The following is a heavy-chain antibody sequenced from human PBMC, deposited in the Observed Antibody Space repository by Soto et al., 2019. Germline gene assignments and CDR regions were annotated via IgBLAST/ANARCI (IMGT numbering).Heavy chain of an antibody. D-gene: IGHD2-15*01. Sequence: PGGSLRLSCAASGFTFSSYWMSWVRQAPGKGLEWVANIKQDGSEKYYVDSVKGRFTISGDNAKNSLYLQMNSLRAEDTAVYYCAREGVLDYYYYYGMDVWGQGTTVTVSS. V-gene: IGHV3-7*03. J-gene: IGHJ6*02. CDR1: GFTFSSYW. CDR3: AREGVLDYYYYYGMDV. CDR2: IKQDGSEK.